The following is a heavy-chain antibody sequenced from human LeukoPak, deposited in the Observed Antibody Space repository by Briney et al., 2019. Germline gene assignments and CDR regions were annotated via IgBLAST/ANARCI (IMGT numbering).Heavy chain of an antibody. CDR2: IHSGGSS. J-gene: IGHJ3*02. CDR3: ARDHLYDSSGFPYDAFDI. V-gene: IGHV3-53*01. CDR1: GFTVSTNF. D-gene: IGHD3-22*01. Sequence: GGSLRLSCAASGFTVSTNFMARVRQAPGKGLEWLSVIHSGGSSEYADSVKGRFTISRDTSKNTVYLQMNSLRAEDTAVYYCARDHLYDSSGFPYDAFDIWGQGTMVTVSS.